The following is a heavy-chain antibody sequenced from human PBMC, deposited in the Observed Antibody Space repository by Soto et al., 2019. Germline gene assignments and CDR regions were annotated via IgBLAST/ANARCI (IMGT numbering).Heavy chain of an antibody. V-gene: IGHV6-1*01. J-gene: IGHJ4*02. Sequence: PSPTLSLTCAISGDSVSSNSAAWNWIRQSPSRGLEWLGRTYYRSKWYNDYAVSVKSRITINPDTSKNQFSLQLNSVTPEDTAVYYCARDPGYSSGWYDYFDYWGQGTLVTVSS. CDR2: TYYRSKWYN. CDR3: ARDPGYSSGWYDYFDY. D-gene: IGHD6-19*01. CDR1: GDSVSSNSAA.